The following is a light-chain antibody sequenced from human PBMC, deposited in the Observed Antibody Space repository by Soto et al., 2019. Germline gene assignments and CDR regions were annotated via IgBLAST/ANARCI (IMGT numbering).Light chain of an antibody. Sequence: QSALTQPASVSGSPGQSITVSCTGTSSDVGDYYYVSWYQQRPGKAPKLMIFDVSNRPSGVSNRFSGSKSGNTASLTISGLQAEDEADYYCSSYTSSSLYVFGTGTKLTVL. J-gene: IGLJ1*01. V-gene: IGLV2-14*01. CDR3: SSYTSSSLYV. CDR2: DVS. CDR1: SSDVGDYYY.